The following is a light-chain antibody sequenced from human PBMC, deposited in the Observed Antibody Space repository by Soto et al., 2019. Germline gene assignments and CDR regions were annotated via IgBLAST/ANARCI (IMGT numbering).Light chain of an antibody. Sequence: QSALTQPPSASGSPGQSVTISCTGTSSDVGGYNYVSWYQQYPGRAPKLTIYEVTKRPSGVPDRFSGSKSGNTASLTVSGLQAEDEADYYCSSYAASNNFYFVFGGGTKLTV. CDR2: EVT. J-gene: IGLJ3*02. V-gene: IGLV2-8*01. CDR1: SSDVGGYNY. CDR3: SSYAASNNFYFV.